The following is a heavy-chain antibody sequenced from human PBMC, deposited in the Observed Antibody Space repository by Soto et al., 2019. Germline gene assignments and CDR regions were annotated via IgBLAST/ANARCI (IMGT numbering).Heavy chain of an antibody. J-gene: IGHJ5*02. CDR1: GFTFRSFT. CDR3: KRDAAGDSGARGWFDP. V-gene: IGHV3-21*01. Sequence: GASLRLSWAASGFTFRSFTMNWARQAPGKGLEWVSTISSNSAYIYYTDALRGRFTISRDNAKNSLHLQMNSLRAEDTAVYYCKRDAAGDSGARGWFDPWGTGTVVTVSS. D-gene: IGHD6-13*01. CDR2: ISSNSAYI.